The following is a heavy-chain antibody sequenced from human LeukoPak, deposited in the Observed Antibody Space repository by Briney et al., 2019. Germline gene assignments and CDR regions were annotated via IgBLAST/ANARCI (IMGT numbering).Heavy chain of an antibody. J-gene: IGHJ4*02. D-gene: IGHD6-19*01. CDR3: ARVEYSSGWRIDY. Sequence: ASVKVSCKASGYTFTGYYMHWVRQAPGQGLEWMGWINPNSGGTNYAQKFQGRVTMTRDTSISTAYMELSRLRSDDTAVYYCARVEYSSGWRIDYWGQGTLSPSPQ. CDR1: GYTFTGYY. V-gene: IGHV1-2*02. CDR2: INPNSGGT.